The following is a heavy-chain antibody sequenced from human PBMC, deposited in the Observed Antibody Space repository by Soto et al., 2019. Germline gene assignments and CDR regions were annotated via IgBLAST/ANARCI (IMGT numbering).Heavy chain of an antibody. CDR2: IKSKTDGGTT. CDR1: GFTFSNAW. J-gene: IGHJ5*02. V-gene: IGHV3-15*01. CDR3: TIPRGPMIRP. Sequence: EVQLVESGGGLVEPGGSLRLSCTASGFTFSNAWMTWVRQAPGKGLEWVGRIKSKTDGGTTDYAAPVKRRFTISRDDSKNPMYLQMNSLKTEDTAVYYCTIPRGPMIRPWGQGTLVTVSS. D-gene: IGHD3-22*01.